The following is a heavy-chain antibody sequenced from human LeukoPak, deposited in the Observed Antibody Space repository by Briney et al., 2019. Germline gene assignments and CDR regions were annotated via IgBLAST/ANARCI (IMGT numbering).Heavy chain of an antibody. CDR1: GYTFTRFY. J-gene: IGHJ4*02. CDR3: ARVSESYDFWSGPKYYFDY. D-gene: IGHD3-3*01. Sequence: ASAKVSXKASGYTFTRFYIHWVRQAPGQGLEWMGMINPSGDTTNYAQKFQGRIAMTRDTSTSTVCMELSSLRSEDTAVYYCARVSESYDFWSGPKYYFDYWGQGTLVTVSS. V-gene: IGHV1-46*01. CDR2: INPSGDTT.